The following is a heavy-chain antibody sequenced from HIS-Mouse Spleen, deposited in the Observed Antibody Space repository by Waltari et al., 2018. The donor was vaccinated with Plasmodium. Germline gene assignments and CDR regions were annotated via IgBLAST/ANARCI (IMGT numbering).Heavy chain of an antibody. Sequence: EVQLVESGGCLVQPGGSLSLSCAASGFSFSSYGMSWVRQAPGKGREWVANIKQDGSEKYYVDSVKGRFTISRDNAKNSLYLQMNSLRAEDTAVYYCASSWYWYFDLWGRGTLVTVSS. V-gene: IGHV3-7*01. CDR3: ASSWYWYFDL. J-gene: IGHJ2*01. CDR1: GFSFSSYG. D-gene: IGHD6-13*01. CDR2: IKQDGSEK.